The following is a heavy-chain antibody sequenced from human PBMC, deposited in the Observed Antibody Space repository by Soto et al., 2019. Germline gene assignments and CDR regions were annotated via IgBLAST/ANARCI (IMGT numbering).Heavy chain of an antibody. V-gene: IGHV1-18*01. D-gene: IGHD5-12*01. Sequence: ASVKVSCKASGGTFTSYGISWVRQAPGQGLEWMGWISAYNGNTNYAQKLQGRVTMTTDTSTSTAYMELRSLRSDDTAVYYCARDGYTYDWFDFRGQGILVTVPS. CDR3: ARDGYTYDWFDF. J-gene: IGHJ5*01. CDR1: GGTFTSYG. CDR2: ISAYNGNT.